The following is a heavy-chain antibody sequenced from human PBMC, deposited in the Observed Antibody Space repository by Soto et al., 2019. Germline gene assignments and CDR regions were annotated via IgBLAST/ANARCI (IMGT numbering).Heavy chain of an antibody. J-gene: IGHJ4*02. CDR1: GFTFSSYS. Sequence: EVQLVESGGGLVQPGGSLRLSCTAPGFTFSSYSMNWVRQAPGKGLEWVSYITSSSSPIYYADSVKGRFTISRDNAKNSLPLQMNNLRTEDTAFYYCARSSSGWAYFFDYWGQGTLVTVSS. V-gene: IGHV3-48*01. CDR2: ITSSSSPI. D-gene: IGHD6-19*01. CDR3: ARSSSGWAYFFDY.